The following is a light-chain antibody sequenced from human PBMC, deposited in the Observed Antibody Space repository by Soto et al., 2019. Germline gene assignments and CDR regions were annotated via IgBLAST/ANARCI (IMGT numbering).Light chain of an antibody. Sequence: DIQLTQSPSLLPASVGDRVTITCRASQTISKFLSWYQQKPGKAPKLLIYAASTLQDGVPSRFSGSGSGTEFTLTISSLQPEDFATYYCQLINSFFGGGTRVEI. CDR3: QLINSF. CDR2: AAS. J-gene: IGKJ4*01. V-gene: IGKV1-9*01. CDR1: QTISKF.